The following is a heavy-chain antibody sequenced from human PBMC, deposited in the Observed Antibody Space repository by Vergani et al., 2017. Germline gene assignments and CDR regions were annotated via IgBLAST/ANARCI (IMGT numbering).Heavy chain of an antibody. D-gene: IGHD4/OR15-4a*01. CDR1: GGTFSSYA. Sequence: QVQLVQSGAEVKKPGSSVKVSCKASGGTFSSYAISWVRQAPGQGLEWMGGIIPIFGTTNYAQKFQGRVTITADESTSTAYMELSRLSFEDAAVYYCARSTDYPDDYVSSDYFRRTLDVWGKGTTVTVS. CDR2: IIPIFGTT. V-gene: IGHV1-69*01. CDR3: ARSTDYPDDYVSSDYFRRTLDV. J-gene: IGHJ6*03.